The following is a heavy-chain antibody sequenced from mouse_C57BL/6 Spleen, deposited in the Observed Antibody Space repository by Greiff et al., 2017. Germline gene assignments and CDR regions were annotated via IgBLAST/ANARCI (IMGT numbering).Heavy chain of an antibody. CDR3: AREDYYGSSP. V-gene: IGHV1-72*01. CDR2: IDPNSGGT. CDR1: GYTFTSYW. Sequence: VQLQQPGAELVKPGASVKLSCKASGYTFTSYWMHWVKQRPGRGPEWIGRIDPNSGGTKYNEKFKSKATLTVDKPSSTAYMQLSSLTSEDSAVYYCAREDYYGSSPWSQGTSVTVSS. D-gene: IGHD1-1*01. J-gene: IGHJ4*01.